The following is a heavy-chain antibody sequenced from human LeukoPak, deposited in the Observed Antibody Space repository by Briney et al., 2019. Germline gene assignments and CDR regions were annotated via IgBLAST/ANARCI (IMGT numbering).Heavy chain of an antibody. D-gene: IGHD5-12*01. CDR3: ARGPQWWLRLLIEGSYFDY. Sequence: ASVKVPRKASGYTFTGYYMHWVRQAPGQGLEWMGWINSNSGGTNYAQKFQGRVTMTRDTSISTAYMELSRLRSDDTAVYYCARGPQWWLRLLIEGSYFDYWGQGTLVTVSS. CDR2: INSNSGGT. CDR1: GYTFTGYY. V-gene: IGHV1-2*02. J-gene: IGHJ4*02.